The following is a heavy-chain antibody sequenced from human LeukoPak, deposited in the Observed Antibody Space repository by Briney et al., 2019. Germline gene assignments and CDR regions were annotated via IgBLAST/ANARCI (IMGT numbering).Heavy chain of an antibody. Sequence: SETLSLTCSVSGGSISSSSYYWDWIRQPPGKGLEWIGSIYYSGSTYYNPSLKSRVTISVDTSKNQFSLKLSSVTAADTAVYYCARYYYGSGSYYYFDSWGQGTLVTVSS. CDR3: ARYYYGSGSYYYFDS. V-gene: IGHV4-39*01. J-gene: IGHJ4*02. CDR1: GGSISSSSYY. CDR2: IYYSGST. D-gene: IGHD3-10*01.